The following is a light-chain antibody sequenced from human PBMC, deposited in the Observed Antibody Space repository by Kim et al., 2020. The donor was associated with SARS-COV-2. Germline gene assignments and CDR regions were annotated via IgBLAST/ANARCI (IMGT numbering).Light chain of an antibody. Sequence: DIQMTQSPSSLSASVGDRVTITCRASRNINSRLHWYQQKPGRAPKVLIFDASTLQSGVPSRFSGSGSGTDFTLTISSLQPEDSATYYCQQTNSAPPYTFGQGTKLEI. J-gene: IGKJ2*01. V-gene: IGKV1-39*01. CDR2: DAS. CDR1: RNINSR. CDR3: QQTNSAPPYT.